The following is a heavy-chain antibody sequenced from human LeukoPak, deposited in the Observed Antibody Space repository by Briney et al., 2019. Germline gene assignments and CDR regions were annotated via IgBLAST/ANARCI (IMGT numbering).Heavy chain of an antibody. CDR3: ARERGIQLGFLY. CDR1: GFTFSDYD. J-gene: IGHJ4*02. Sequence: GGSPRLSCAASGFTFSDYDMSWVRQAPGKGLEWVSYISSSSSYTNYADSVKGRFTISRDNAKNSLYLQMNSLRAEDTAVYYCARERGIQLGFLYWGQGTLVTVSS. V-gene: IGHV3-11*05. CDR2: ISSSSSYT. D-gene: IGHD5-18*01.